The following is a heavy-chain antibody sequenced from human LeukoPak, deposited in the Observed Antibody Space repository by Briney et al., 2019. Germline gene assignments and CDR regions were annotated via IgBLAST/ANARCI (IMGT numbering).Heavy chain of an antibody. V-gene: IGHV3-11*05. J-gene: IGHJ6*02. CDR1: GFTFSGYY. D-gene: IGHD1-26*01. CDR3: AREPTRKWDV. Sequence: GGSLRLSCAASGFTFSGYYMNWIRQAPGKGLEWVSYISTSSTYTNYADSVKGRFTISRDNAKNSLYLQMNSLRAEDTAVYYCAREPTRKWDVWGQGTTVTVSS. CDR2: ISTSSTYT.